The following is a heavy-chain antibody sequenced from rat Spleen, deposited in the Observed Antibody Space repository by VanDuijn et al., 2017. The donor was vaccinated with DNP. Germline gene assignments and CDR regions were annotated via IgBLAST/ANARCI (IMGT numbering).Heavy chain of an antibody. Sequence: QVQLTESGPGLVQPSETLSLTCAVSGFSLTGYSVFWVRQPSGKGLEWMGRMRYNGDTSYNSALKSRLSISRDTSKSQVFLKMNSLQTEDTATYYCARDIGTTSFDYWGPGVMVTVSS. CDR2: MRYNGDT. CDR1: GFSLTGYS. D-gene: IGHD1-5*01. J-gene: IGHJ2*01. CDR3: ARDIGTTSFDY. V-gene: IGHV2-8*01.